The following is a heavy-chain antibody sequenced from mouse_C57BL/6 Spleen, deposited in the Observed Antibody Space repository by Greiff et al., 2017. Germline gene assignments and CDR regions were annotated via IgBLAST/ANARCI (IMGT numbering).Heavy chain of an antibody. Sequence: QVQLQQSGAELVKPGASVKISCKASGYAFSSYWMNWVKQRPGKGLEGIGQIYPGDGDTNYNGKFKGKATLTADKSSSTAYMQLSSLTSEDSSVYFCARDWDYYAMDYWGQGTSVTVSS. CDR2: IYPGDGDT. CDR1: GYAFSSYW. V-gene: IGHV1-80*01. D-gene: IGHD4-1*01. J-gene: IGHJ4*01. CDR3: ARDWDYYAMDY.